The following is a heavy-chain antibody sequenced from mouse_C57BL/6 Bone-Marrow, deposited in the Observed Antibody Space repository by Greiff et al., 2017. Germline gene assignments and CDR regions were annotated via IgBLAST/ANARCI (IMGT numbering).Heavy chain of an antibody. V-gene: IGHV1-82*01. CDR1: GYAFSSSW. CDR2: IYPGDGDT. J-gene: IGHJ1*03. CDR3: AQYIDY. Sequence: QVQLQQSGPELVKPGASVKIPCKASGYAFSSSWLNWVKQRPGKGLEWIGRIYPGDGDTNYNGKFKGKATLTADKSSSTADMQLSILSSADAAVYFCAQYIDYWGTGTTVTVSS.